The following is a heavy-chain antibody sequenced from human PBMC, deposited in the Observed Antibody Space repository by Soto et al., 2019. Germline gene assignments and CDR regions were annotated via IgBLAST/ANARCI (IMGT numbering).Heavy chain of an antibody. Sequence: QVQLVQSGAEVTKPGASVKVSCKASGYTFTSYGISWVRQAPGQGLEWMGWISAYNGNTNYAQKLQGRVTRTTDTSTSTAYMELRSLRSDDTAVYYCAREGTVTTSEYYFDYWGQGTLVTVSS. J-gene: IGHJ4*02. V-gene: IGHV1-18*01. CDR3: AREGTVTTSEYYFDY. D-gene: IGHD4-17*01. CDR2: ISAYNGNT. CDR1: GYTFTSYG.